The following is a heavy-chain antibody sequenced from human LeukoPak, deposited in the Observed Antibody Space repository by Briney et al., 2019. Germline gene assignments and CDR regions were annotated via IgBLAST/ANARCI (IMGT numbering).Heavy chain of an antibody. CDR2: ISGSGGST. CDR3: AKPRDIVVVPAASFDY. V-gene: IGHV3-23*01. Sequence: GGSLRLSCAASGFTFSSYAMSWVRQAPGKGLEWVSAISGSGGSTYYADSVKGRFTIPRDNSKNTLYLQMNSLRAEDTAVYYCAKPRDIVVVPAASFDYWGQGTLVTVSS. CDR1: GFTFSSYA. J-gene: IGHJ4*02. D-gene: IGHD2-2*01.